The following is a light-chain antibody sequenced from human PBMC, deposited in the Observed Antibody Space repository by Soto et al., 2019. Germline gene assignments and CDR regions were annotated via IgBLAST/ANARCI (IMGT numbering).Light chain of an antibody. V-gene: IGKV2-28*01. CDR1: QSLLHSNGYNY. Sequence: DIVMTQSPLSLPVTPGEPASISCRSSQSLLHSNGYNYLDWYLQKPGQSPQLLIYLSSNRASGAPDRFSGSGSGTDFALKISRVEAEDVGVYYCMQPLQSWTFGQGTKVDI. J-gene: IGKJ1*01. CDR2: LSS. CDR3: MQPLQSWT.